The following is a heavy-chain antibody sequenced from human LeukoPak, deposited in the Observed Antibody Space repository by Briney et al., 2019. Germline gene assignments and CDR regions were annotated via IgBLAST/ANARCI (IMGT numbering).Heavy chain of an antibody. V-gene: IGHV3-21*01. D-gene: IGHD5-24*01. CDR2: IISSRSYR. CDR1: GFTLSSYS. CDR3: AREGYSARDGYNFNFDY. J-gene: IGHJ4*02. Sequence: PGGSLRLFCAASGFTLSSYSMNWARHAPGGGLEWVSSIISSRSYRYYADTVKGRFTISRDNAKNSLYLQMNSLRGEDTAVYYCAREGYSARDGYNFNFDYRGEGTLVTVSS.